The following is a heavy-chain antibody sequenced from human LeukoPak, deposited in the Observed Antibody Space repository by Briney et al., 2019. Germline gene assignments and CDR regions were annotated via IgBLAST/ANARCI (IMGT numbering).Heavy chain of an antibody. CDR1: GGSFSGYY. J-gene: IGHJ4*02. Sequence: SETLSLTCAVYGGSFSGYYWNWIRQPPGKGLEWIGEISHSGSTNYNPSLKSRVTISVDTSKNQLSLKLSSVTAADTAVYYCARQTYYYDSRGYSYYFDYWGQGTLVTVSS. CDR3: ARQTYYYDSRGYSYYFDY. V-gene: IGHV4-34*01. CDR2: ISHSGST. D-gene: IGHD3-22*01.